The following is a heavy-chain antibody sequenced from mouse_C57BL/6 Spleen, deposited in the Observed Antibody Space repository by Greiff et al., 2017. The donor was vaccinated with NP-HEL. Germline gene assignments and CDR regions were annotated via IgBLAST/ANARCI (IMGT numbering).Heavy chain of an antibody. D-gene: IGHD2-5*01. Sequence: QVQLQQSGAELVKPGASVKISCKASGYAFSSYWMNWVKQRPGKGLEWIGQIYPGDGDTNYNGKFKGKATLTADKSSSTAYMQLSSLTSEDSAVYFCARFYHSNLMDYWGQGTSVTVSS. V-gene: IGHV1-80*01. CDR3: ARFYHSNLMDY. CDR1: GYAFSSYW. CDR2: IYPGDGDT. J-gene: IGHJ4*01.